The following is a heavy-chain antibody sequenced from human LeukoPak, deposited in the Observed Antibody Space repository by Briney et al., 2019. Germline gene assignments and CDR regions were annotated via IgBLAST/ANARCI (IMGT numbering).Heavy chain of an antibody. CDR3: ARDLGSSTPSGI. CDR2: IYYSGST. V-gene: IGHV4-59*01. D-gene: IGHD3-16*01. J-gene: IGHJ6*04. CDR1: GGSIRSYN. Sequence: PSETLSLTCTVSGGSIRSYNWSWIRQPPGKGLEWIGYIYYSGSTIYNPSLKSRVTISLDTSKNQFSLKLSSVTAADTAVYYCARDLGSSTPSGIWGKGTTVTVSS.